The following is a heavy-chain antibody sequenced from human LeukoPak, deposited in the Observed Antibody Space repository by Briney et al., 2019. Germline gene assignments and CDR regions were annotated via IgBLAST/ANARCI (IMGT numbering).Heavy chain of an antibody. V-gene: IGHV3-53*01. J-gene: IGHJ4*02. D-gene: IGHD3-22*01. CDR1: GFTVSSNY. CDR2: IYRGVSA. CDR3: ARITREDYYDSSGYPDY. Sequence: GGSLRLSCAASGFTVSSNYMSWVRQAPGKGLEWVSVIYRGVSAYYADSVKGRFTISRDDSKNTLYLQMNSLRAEDTAVYYCARITREDYYDSSGYPDYWGQGTLVTVSS.